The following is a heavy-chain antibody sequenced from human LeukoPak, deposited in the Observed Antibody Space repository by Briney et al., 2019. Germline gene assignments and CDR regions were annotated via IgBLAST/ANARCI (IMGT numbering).Heavy chain of an antibody. Sequence: SETLSLTCAVYDGSFSGYYWSWIRQPPGKGLKWIGEINHSGSTNYNPSLKSRVTISVDTSKNQFSLKLSSVTAADTAVYYCARRPYCSGGSCYSFGWFDPWGQGTLVTVSS. J-gene: IGHJ5*02. CDR2: INHSGST. D-gene: IGHD2-15*01. V-gene: IGHV4-34*01. CDR3: ARRPYCSGGSCYSFGWFDP. CDR1: DGSFSGYY.